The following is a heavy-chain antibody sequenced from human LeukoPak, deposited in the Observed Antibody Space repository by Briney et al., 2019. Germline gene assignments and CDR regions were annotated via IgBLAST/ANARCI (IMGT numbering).Heavy chain of an antibody. CDR2: INPNSGGT. CDR1: GYTFTGYY. CDR3: AKGTGYRGYGMDV. V-gene: IGHV1-2*02. D-gene: IGHD2-15*01. J-gene: IGHJ6*02. Sequence: AASVKVSCKASGYTFTGYYMHWVRQAPGQGLEWMGWINPNSGGTNYAQKFQGRVTMTRDTSISTAYMELSRLRSDDTAVYYCAKGTGYRGYGMDVWGQETTVTVSS.